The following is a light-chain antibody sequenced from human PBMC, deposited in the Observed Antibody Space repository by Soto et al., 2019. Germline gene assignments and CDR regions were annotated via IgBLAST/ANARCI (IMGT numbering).Light chain of an antibody. CDR3: QLRSN. CDR2: DAS. CDR1: QSVSSY. Sequence: EIVLTQSPATLSLSPGDRATLSCRASQSVSSYLAWYQQKPGQAPRLLSYDASNRATGIPARFSGSGSGTDFTLTISSLEPEDFAVYYCQLRSNFGQGTRLEIK. V-gene: IGKV3-11*01. J-gene: IGKJ5*01.